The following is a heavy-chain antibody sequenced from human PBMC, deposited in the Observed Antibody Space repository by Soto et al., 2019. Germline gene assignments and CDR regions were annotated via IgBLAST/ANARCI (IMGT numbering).Heavy chain of an antibody. CDR3: AKASHSYGYYFDY. V-gene: IGHV3-9*01. Sequence: GGSLRLSCAASGFTFDDYAMHWVRQAPGKGLEWVSGISWNSGSIGYADSVKGRFTISRDNAKNSLYLQMNSLRAEDTALYYCAKASHSYGYYFDYWGKGTLVTVS. CDR2: ISWNSGSI. D-gene: IGHD5-18*01. CDR1: GFTFDDYA. J-gene: IGHJ4*02.